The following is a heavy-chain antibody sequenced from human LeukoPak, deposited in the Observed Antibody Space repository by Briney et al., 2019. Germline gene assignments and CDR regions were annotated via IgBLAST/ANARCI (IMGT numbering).Heavy chain of an antibody. CDR2: ISYDGSNK. V-gene: IGHV3-30*03. D-gene: IGHD6-19*01. CDR3: ARGAYSSGWAYFDH. CDR1: GFTFSNFG. J-gene: IGHJ4*02. Sequence: GGSLRLSCAASGFTFSNFGMHWVRHAPGKGLEWVAVISYDGSNKYYADSVKGRFTISRDNSKNTLYLQMNSLRAEETAVYYCARGAYSSGWAYFDHWGQGTLVTVSS.